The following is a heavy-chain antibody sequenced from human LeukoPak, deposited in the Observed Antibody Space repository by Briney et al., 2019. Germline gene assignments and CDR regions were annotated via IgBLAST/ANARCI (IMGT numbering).Heavy chain of an antibody. J-gene: IGHJ6*04. V-gene: IGHV4-34*01. CDR1: GGSFSGYY. CDR2: INHSGST. Sequence: PSETLSLTCAVYGGSFSGYYWSWIRQPPGKGLEWIGEINHSGSTNYNPSLKSRVTISVDTSKNQFSLKLSSVTAADTAVYYCARGRVTMVRGPGMDVWGKGTTVTVSS. D-gene: IGHD3-10*01. CDR3: ARGRVTMVRGPGMDV.